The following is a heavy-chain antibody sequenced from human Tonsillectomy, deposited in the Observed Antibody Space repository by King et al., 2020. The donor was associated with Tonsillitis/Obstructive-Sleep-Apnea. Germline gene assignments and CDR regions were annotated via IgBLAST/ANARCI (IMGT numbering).Heavy chain of an antibody. D-gene: IGHD1-26*01. V-gene: IGHV3-30*04. CDR2: LSFDGSNN. Sequence: VQLVESGGGVVQPGRSLRLSCAASGFTFSIYAVNWVRQAPGRGLEWVGALSFDGSNNYYADSVKGRFSFSRDNSKNTLYLQMNSLRAEDTAVYYCARDLVGVDGYWGQGTLVTVSS. J-gene: IGHJ4*02. CDR3: ARDLVGVDGY. CDR1: GFTFSIYA.